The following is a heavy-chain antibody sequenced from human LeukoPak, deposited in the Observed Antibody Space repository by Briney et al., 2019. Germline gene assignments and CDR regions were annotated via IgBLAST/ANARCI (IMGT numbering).Heavy chain of an antibody. V-gene: IGHV4-30-2*01. CDR2: TYHSGST. D-gene: IGHD3-22*01. CDR1: GGSISIGGYS. CDR3: ARDIPDYYDSSGYVLRRAFDI. Sequence: SETLSLTCAVSGGSISIGGYSWSWIRQPPGKGLEWIGYTYHSGSTYYNPSLKSRVTISVDRSKNQFSLKLSSVTAADTAVYYCARDIPDYYDSSGYVLRRAFDIWGQGTMVTVSS. J-gene: IGHJ3*02.